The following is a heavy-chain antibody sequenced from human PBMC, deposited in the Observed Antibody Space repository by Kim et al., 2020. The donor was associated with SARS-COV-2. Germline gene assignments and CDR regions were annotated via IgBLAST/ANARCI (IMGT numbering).Heavy chain of an antibody. D-gene: IGHD3-16*02. Sequence: GGSLRLSCVASGFTFSSYAMGWVRQAPGKGLEWVSTIRGGGSRTYYADSVQGRFTISSDSSKNTLYLQMNSLRVDDTAVYYCAKVVDYIWESYRSGGFDYWGQGTLVTVSS. CDR2: IRGGGSRT. V-gene: IGHV3-23*01. CDR1: GFTFSSYA. J-gene: IGHJ4*02. CDR3: AKVVDYIWESYRSGGFDY.